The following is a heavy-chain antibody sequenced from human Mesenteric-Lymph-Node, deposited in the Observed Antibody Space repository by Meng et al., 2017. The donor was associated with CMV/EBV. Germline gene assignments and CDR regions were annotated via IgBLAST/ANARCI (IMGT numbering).Heavy chain of an antibody. D-gene: IGHD3-22*01. CDR1: GFTFRSYA. J-gene: IGHJ5*02. V-gene: IGHV3-23*01. CDR3: AKLYDSSGGWFDP. CDR2: ISAGGGNI. Sequence: ESLKISCAASGFTFRSYAMSWVRQAPGKGLEWVSAISAGGGNIYYADSVKGRFTISRDNSKNTLYLQMNSLRAEDTAVYYCAKLYDSSGGWFDPWGQGTLVTVSS.